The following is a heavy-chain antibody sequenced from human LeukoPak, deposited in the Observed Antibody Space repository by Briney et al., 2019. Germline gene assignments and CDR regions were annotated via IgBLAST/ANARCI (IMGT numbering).Heavy chain of an antibody. D-gene: IGHD3-16*01. J-gene: IGHJ6*03. CDR2: IYYSGST. Sequence: SETLSLTCTVSGGSISSSSYYWGWIRQPPGKGLEWIGYIYYSGSTNYNPSLKSRVTISVDTSKNQFSLKLSSVTAADTAVYYCARGKGDFPPYYYYYMDVWGKGTTVTVSS. CDR1: GGSISSSSYY. V-gene: IGHV4-61*05. CDR3: ARGKGDFPPYYYYYMDV.